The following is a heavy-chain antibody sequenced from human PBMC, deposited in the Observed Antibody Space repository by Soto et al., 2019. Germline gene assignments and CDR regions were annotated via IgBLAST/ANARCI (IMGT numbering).Heavy chain of an antibody. V-gene: IGHV3-9*01. CDR3: AKGARSGWPWYFDL. CDR1: GFTFEDYA. D-gene: IGHD6-19*01. Sequence: DVQLVESGGGLVQPGRSLRLSCAVSGFTFEDYAMIWVRHVPGKGLECVSSISWNSGAIDYAASVKGRFTISRDNAKKSLYLEMNSLRVEDTVLYYCAKGARSGWPWYFDLWGRGTLVTVSS. CDR2: ISWNSGAI. J-gene: IGHJ2*01.